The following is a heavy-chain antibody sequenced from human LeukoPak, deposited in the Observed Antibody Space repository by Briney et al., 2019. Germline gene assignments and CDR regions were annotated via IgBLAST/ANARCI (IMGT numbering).Heavy chain of an antibody. CDR2: IGGSGTRT. D-gene: IGHD1-26*01. CDR1: GFTFTTYG. CDR3: ARGGSYLSAFDI. Sequence: PGGTLRLSCSASGFTFTTYGMNWVRQAPGKGLEWVSGIGGSGTRTYYADSVKGRFTISRDNSKNTLYLQMNSLRAEDTAVYYCARGGSYLSAFDIWGQGTMVTVSS. J-gene: IGHJ3*02. V-gene: IGHV3-23*01.